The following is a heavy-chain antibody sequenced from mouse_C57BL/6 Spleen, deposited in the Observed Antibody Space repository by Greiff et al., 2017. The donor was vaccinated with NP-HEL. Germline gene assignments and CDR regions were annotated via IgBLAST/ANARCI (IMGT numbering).Heavy chain of an antibody. V-gene: IGHV1-15*01. Sequence: QVQLKESGAELVRPGASVTLSCKASGYTFTDYEMHWVKQTPVHGLEWIGAIDPETGGTAYNQKFKGKAILTADKSSSTAYMELRSLTSEDSAVYYCTRGYGSSGPFAYWGQGTLVTVSA. CDR3: TRGYGSSGPFAY. D-gene: IGHD1-1*01. CDR2: IDPETGGT. CDR1: GYTFTDYE. J-gene: IGHJ3*01.